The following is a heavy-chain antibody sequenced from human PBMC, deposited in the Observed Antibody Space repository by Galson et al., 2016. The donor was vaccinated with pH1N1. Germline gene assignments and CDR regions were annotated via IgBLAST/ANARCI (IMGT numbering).Heavy chain of an antibody. V-gene: IGHV3-72*01. Sequence: LRLSCAASGFTLGDFYMDWVRQAPGKGLEWVGRITKRPEGYTTQDAASVKGRFIISREDSKDLLYLQMNSLRTEDTAVYYCTRENHHKFDYWGQGTLVTVSS. CDR2: ITKRPEGYTT. J-gene: IGHJ4*02. CDR1: GFTLGDFY. CDR3: TRENHHKFDY.